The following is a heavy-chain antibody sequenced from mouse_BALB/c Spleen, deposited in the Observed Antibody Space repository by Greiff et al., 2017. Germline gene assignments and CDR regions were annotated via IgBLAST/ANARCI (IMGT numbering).Heavy chain of an antibody. Sequence: EVQLQQSGAELVKPGASVKLSCTASGFNIKDTYMHWVKQRPEQGLEWIGRIGPANGNTKYDPKFQGKATITADTSSNTAYLQLSSLTSEDTAVYYCARERYDVNAMDYWGQGTSVTVSS. D-gene: IGHD2-14*01. CDR2: IGPANGNT. J-gene: IGHJ4*01. CDR1: GFNIKDTY. CDR3: ARERYDVNAMDY. V-gene: IGHV14-3*02.